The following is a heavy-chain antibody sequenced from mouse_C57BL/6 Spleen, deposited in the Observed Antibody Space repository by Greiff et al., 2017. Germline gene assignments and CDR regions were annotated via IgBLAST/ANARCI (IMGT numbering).Heavy chain of an antibody. CDR2: IDPSDSYT. CDR3: ARGADGYLDY. V-gene: IGHV1-59*01. D-gene: IGHD2-3*01. J-gene: IGHJ2*01. Sequence: VRLQQPGAELVRPGTSVKLSCKASGYTFTSYWMHWVKQRPGQGLEWIGVIDPSDSYTNYNQKFKGKATLTVDTSSSTAYMQLSSLTSEDSAVYYCARGADGYLDYWGQGTTLTVSS. CDR1: GYTFTSYW.